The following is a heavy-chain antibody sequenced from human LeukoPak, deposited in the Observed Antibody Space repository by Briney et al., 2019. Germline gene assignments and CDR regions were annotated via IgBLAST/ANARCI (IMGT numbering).Heavy chain of an antibody. J-gene: IGHJ4*02. CDR2: ISYSGRA. D-gene: IGHD2-21*02. Sequence: WETLSLTCTVSGASFSSTSYFWAWLRQPPGTSLEWLGSISYSGRAHYHPSRQSRIIISEDATLNQISLKGRLVTAADTAVYYCARVRNSGDSVVAYYFDYWGQGTLVTVSS. CDR1: GASFSSTSYF. V-gene: IGHV4-39*07. CDR3: ARVRNSGDSVVAYYFDY.